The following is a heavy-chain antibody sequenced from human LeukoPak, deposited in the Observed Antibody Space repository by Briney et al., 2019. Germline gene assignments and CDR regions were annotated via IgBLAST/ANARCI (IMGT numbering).Heavy chain of an antibody. J-gene: IGHJ4*02. CDR3: ARHGGLAARRNFDY. Sequence: SETLSLTCAVYGGSFSGYYWSWIRQPPGKGLEWIGEINHSGSTNCNPSLKSRVTISVDTSKNQFSLKLSSVTAADTAVYYCARHGGLAARRNFDYWGQGTLVIVSS. D-gene: IGHD6-6*01. CDR1: GGSFSGYY. V-gene: IGHV4-34*01. CDR2: INHSGST.